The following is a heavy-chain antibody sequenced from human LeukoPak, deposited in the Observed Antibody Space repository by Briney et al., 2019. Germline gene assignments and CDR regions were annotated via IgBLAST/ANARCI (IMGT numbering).Heavy chain of an antibody. CDR1: GFTFSSYS. CDR2: ISSSSSTI. Sequence: HTGGSLRLSCAASGFTFSSYSMNWVRQAPGKGLEWVSYISSSSSTIDYADSVKGRFTISRDNAKNSLYLQMNSLRDEDTAVYYCARDRYYYDSSGYNPDAFDFWGQGTMVTVSS. V-gene: IGHV3-48*02. CDR3: ARDRYYYDSSGYNPDAFDF. D-gene: IGHD3-22*01. J-gene: IGHJ3*01.